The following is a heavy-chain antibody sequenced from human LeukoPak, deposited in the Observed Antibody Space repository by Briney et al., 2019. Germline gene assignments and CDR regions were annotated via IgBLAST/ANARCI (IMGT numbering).Heavy chain of an antibody. CDR3: ARWYDYGDYEGAFDI. CDR2: IKQDGSEK. Sequence: GGSLRLSCAASGFTFSNNGMSWVRQAPGKGLEWVATIKQDGSEKYYVDSVKGRFTISRDNAKNSLYLQMNSLRAEDTALYHCARWYDYGDYEGAFDIWGQGTMVTVSS. D-gene: IGHD4-17*01. CDR1: GFTFSNNG. J-gene: IGHJ3*02. V-gene: IGHV3-7*03.